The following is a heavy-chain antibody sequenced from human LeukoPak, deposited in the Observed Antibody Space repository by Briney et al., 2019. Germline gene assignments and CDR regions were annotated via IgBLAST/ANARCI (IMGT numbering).Heavy chain of an antibody. D-gene: IGHD6-19*01. Sequence: YYADSVKGRFTISRDNAKNSLYLQMNSLRAEDTAVYYCARPGISYSSGWYREAYYYYGMDVWGQGTTVTVSS. J-gene: IGHJ6*02. V-gene: IGHV3-11*01. CDR3: ARPGISYSSGWYREAYYYYGMDV.